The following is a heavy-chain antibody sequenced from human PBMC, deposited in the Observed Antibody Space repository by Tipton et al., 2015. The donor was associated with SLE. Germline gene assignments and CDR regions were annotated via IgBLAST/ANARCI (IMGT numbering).Heavy chain of an antibody. J-gene: IGHJ6*03. D-gene: IGHD3-16*01. CDR2: IYHSGST. CDR3: ARGVSGYFNYCYMDV. V-gene: IGHV4-38-2*01. CDR1: GYSISGGYY. Sequence: TLSLTCDVFGYSISGGYYWGWIRQTPGKGLEWIGSIYHSGSTNYTPSLESRVTISLDTSNNLFSLRLSSVTAADTAVYYCARGVSGYFNYCYMDVWGKGTTVTISS.